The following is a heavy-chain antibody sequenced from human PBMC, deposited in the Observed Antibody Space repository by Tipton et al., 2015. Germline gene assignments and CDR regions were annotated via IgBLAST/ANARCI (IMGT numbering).Heavy chain of an antibody. CDR1: GDSFRTFD. Sequence: QVQLVQSGAEVRKPGASVKVSCKSSGDSFRTFDIDWLRQTPGQGLEWMGWMNPSTGNAGFAQKFQGRLTLTRDTSISTAYMDLTGLRSDDTAVYYCARAAVGGYYYAAFDVWGQGTVVTVSS. CDR3: ARAAVGGYYYAAFDV. CDR2: MNPSTGNA. J-gene: IGHJ3*01. V-gene: IGHV1-8*01. D-gene: IGHD3-22*01.